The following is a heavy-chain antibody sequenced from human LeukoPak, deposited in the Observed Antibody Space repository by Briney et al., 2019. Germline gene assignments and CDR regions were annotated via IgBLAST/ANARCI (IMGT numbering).Heavy chain of an antibody. V-gene: IGHV1-69*05. Sequence: ASVKVSCKTSGGTFRNYGFTWVRQAPGQGLEWMGGIIPIFGTANYAQKFQGRVTITTDESTSTAYMELSSLRSEDTAVYYCARGGRRIVVVPAAKNSFDYWGQGTLVTVSS. D-gene: IGHD2-2*01. J-gene: IGHJ4*02. CDR2: IIPIFGTA. CDR3: ARGGRRIVVVPAAKNSFDY. CDR1: GGTFRNYG.